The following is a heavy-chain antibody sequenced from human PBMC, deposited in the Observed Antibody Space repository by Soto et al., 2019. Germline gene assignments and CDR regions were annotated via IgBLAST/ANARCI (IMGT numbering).Heavy chain of an antibody. Sequence: SLRLTYVATGFTCSSYAMHWVRQAPGKGLEWVAVISYDGSNKYYADSVKGRFTISRDNSKNTLYLQMNSLRAEDTAVYYCARAPKWLFPMTDYWGQGTLVTVSS. D-gene: IGHD3-22*01. J-gene: IGHJ4*02. CDR1: GFTCSSYA. CDR2: ISYDGSNK. CDR3: ARAPKWLFPMTDY. V-gene: IGHV3-30-3*01.